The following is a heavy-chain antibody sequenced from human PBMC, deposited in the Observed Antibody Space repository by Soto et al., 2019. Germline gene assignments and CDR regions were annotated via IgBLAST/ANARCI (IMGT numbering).Heavy chain of an antibody. Sequence: PGGSLRLSCAASGFTFSSYGMHWVRQAPGKGLEWVSVISYDGSNKYYADSVKGRFTISRDNSKNTLYLQMNSLRAEDTAVYYCAKEGYYYDSSGYSEAGGYYYGMDVWGQGTTVTVSS. J-gene: IGHJ6*02. CDR2: ISYDGSNK. CDR1: GFTFSSYG. CDR3: AKEGYYYDSSGYSEAGGYYYGMDV. D-gene: IGHD3-22*01. V-gene: IGHV3-30*18.